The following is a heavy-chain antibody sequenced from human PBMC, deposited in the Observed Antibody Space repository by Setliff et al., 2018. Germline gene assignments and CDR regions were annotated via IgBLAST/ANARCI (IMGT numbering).Heavy chain of an antibody. CDR3: ARGYGFAAWYYLDY. CDR1: GFAFSNYA. J-gene: IGHJ4*02. Sequence: GGSLRLSCAASGFAFSNYAMNWVRQPPGKGLEWVSRIHSDGTTTAYADSVRGRVTISRDNAQNTLYLQMNSLRAEDTAVYYCARGYGFAAWYYLDYWGQGSLVTVSS. CDR2: IHSDGTTT. V-gene: IGHV3-74*01. D-gene: IGHD5-18*01.